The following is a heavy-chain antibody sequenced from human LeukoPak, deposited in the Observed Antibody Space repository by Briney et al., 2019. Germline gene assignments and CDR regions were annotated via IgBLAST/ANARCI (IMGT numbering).Heavy chain of an antibody. V-gene: IGHV1-18*01. CDR1: GYTFTSYG. J-gene: IGHJ4*02. CDR2: ISAYNGNT. Sequence: ASVKVSCKASGYTFTSYGISWVRQAPGQGLEWMGWISAYNGNTNYAQKLQGRVTMTTDTSTSTAYMELRSLRFDDTAVYYCARDERYYYDSSGYYRNWGQGTLVTVSS. CDR3: ARDERYYYDSSGYYRN. D-gene: IGHD3-22*01.